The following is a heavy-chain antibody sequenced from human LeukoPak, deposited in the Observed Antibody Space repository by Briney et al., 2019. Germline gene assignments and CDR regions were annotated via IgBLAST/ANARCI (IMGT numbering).Heavy chain of an antibody. V-gene: IGHV4-61*08. CDR2: IYHSGTT. D-gene: IGHD6-19*01. J-gene: IGHJ4*02. Sequence: PSETLSLTCTVSGGSISSGGYSWSWIRQPPGKGLEWIGYIYHSGTTYYNPSLQSRVTMSVDTSKNQFSLKLSSVTAVDTAVYYCARVMGSGWTGFDYWGQGTLVTVSS. CDR3: ARVMGSGWTGFDY. CDR1: GGSISSGGYS.